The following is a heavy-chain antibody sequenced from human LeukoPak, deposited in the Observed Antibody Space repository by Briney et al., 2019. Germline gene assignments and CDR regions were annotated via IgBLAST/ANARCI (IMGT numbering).Heavy chain of an antibody. Sequence: SETLSLTCTVSGGSISSYYWSWIRQPPGKGLEWIGYIYYSGSTNYNPSLKSRVTMSVDTSKNQFSLKLSSVTAADTAVYYCAGWFGVVNYWGGDVGAQGPTATVS. J-gene: IGHJ6*02. D-gene: IGHD3-10*01. CDR2: IYYSGST. V-gene: IGHV4-59*01. CDR1: GGSISSYY. CDR3: AGWFGVVNYWGGDV.